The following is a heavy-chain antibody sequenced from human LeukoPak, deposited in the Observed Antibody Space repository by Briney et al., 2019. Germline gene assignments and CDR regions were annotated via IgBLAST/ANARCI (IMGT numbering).Heavy chain of an antibody. V-gene: IGHV3-21*01. CDR3: ARGYYSLGYFDY. D-gene: IGHD3-22*01. CDR2: LSRGSSNI. J-gene: IGHJ4*02. Sequence: GGSLRLSCAASEFTFSSYSMNWVRQAPGKGLEWVSSLSRGSSNIYYADSVKGRFTISRDNARISLYLQMNSLRAEDTAVYYCARGYYSLGYFDYWGQGALVTVSS. CDR1: EFTFSSYS.